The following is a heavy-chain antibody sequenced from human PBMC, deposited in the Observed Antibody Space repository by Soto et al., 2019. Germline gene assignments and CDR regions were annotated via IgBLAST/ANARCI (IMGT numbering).Heavy chain of an antibody. CDR1: GGSFRNYY. V-gene: IGHV4-34*01. Sequence: PSETLSLTCGVYGGSFRNYYWIWVRQPPGKGLEWIGEVNHSGEATYNPSLQSRVSISLDTSNNHFSLQMTSVTVADTAVYYCARRFSYGSGKYGVDLWGPGTTVTVSS. J-gene: IGHJ6*02. CDR3: ARRFSYGSGKYGVDL. CDR2: VNHSGEA. D-gene: IGHD3-10*01.